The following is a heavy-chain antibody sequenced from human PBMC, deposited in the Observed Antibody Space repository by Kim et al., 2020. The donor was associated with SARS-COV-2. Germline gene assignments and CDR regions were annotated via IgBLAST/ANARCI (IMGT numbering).Heavy chain of an antibody. CDR3: AHSSRSDDYCTSGGCYSYYFDS. D-gene: IGHD2-21*02. Sequence: SGPTLVNPTQTLTLTCTFSGFSLSTSGVGVGWIRQPPGQALEWLALIYWDDDKLYSPSLGSRVTITKDTSKNQVVLTMTNMDPVDTATYYCAHSSRSDDYCTSGGCYSYYFDSWGQGTLVTVSS. J-gene: IGHJ4*02. V-gene: IGHV2-5*02. CDR1: GFSLSTSGVG. CDR2: IYWDDDK.